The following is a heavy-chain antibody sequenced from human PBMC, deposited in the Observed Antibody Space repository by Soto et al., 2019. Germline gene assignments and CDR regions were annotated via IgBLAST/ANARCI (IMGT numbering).Heavy chain of an antibody. J-gene: IGHJ4*02. CDR3: ARDPDSIGWYRFDY. V-gene: IGHV3-30-3*01. D-gene: IGHD6-19*01. CDR1: GFTFSNYA. Sequence: QVQLVESGGGVVQPGRSQRLSCAASGFTFSNYAMHWVRQAPGKGLEWVAVISDDRNNKDYADSVKGRFTISRDNSKNTLYLQMNSLRAEDTAVYYCARDPDSIGWYRFDYWGQGTLITVSS. CDR2: ISDDRNNK.